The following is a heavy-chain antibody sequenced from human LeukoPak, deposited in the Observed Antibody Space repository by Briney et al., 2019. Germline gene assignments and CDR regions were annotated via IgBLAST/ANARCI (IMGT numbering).Heavy chain of an antibody. V-gene: IGHV3-23*01. J-gene: IGHJ4*02. Sequence: GGSLRLSCAASGFTFSSYAMSWVRQAPGKGLEWVSAISGSGGSTYYADSVKGRFTISRDNSKNTLYLQMNSLRAEDTAVYYCARGGGVGKLRYFDWLLSNYWGQGTLVTVSS. CDR2: ISGSGGST. CDR1: GFTFSSYA. CDR3: ARGGGVGKLRYFDWLLSNY. D-gene: IGHD3-9*01.